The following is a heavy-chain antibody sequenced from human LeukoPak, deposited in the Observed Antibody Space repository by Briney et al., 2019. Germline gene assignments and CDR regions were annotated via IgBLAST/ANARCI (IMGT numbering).Heavy chain of an antibody. Sequence: SETLSLTCTVSGGSVSSGSYYWSWIRQPPGKGLEWIGYIYYSGSTNYNPSLKSRVTISVDTSKNQFSLKLSSVTAADTAVYYCARGGWELLRATYYYYYGMDVWGQGTTVTVSS. V-gene: IGHV4-61*01. CDR1: GGSVSSGSYY. D-gene: IGHD1-26*01. CDR3: ARGGWELLRATYYYYYGMDV. CDR2: IYYSGST. J-gene: IGHJ6*02.